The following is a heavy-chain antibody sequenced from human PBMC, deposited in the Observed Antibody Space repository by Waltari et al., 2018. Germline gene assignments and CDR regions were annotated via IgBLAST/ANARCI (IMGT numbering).Heavy chain of an antibody. V-gene: IGHV4-30-2*01. J-gene: IGHJ4*02. CDR1: GGSISSGGYS. Sequence: TLSLTCAVSGGSISSGGYSWSWIRQPPGKGLEWIGYIYHSGSTYYNPSLKSRVTISVDRSKNQFSLKLSSVTAADTAVYYCARSQDLAAAGTIFDYWGQGTLVTVSS. D-gene: IGHD6-13*01. CDR2: IYHSGST. CDR3: ARSQDLAAAGTIFDY.